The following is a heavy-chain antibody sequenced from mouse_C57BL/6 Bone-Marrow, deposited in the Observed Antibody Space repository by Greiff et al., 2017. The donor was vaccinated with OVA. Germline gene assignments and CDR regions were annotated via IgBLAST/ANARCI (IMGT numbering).Heavy chain of an antibody. D-gene: IGHD2-10*01. J-gene: IGHJ2*01. Sequence: QVQLKQSGAELVMPGASVKLSCKASGYTFPSYWMHWVKQRPGQGLELIGEIDPSDSYTNYNQKFKGKSTLTVDKSSSTAYMQLSSLTSEDSAVYYCALLGRSYYFDYWGQGTTLTVSS. CDR2: IDPSDSYT. CDR3: ALLGRSYYFDY. V-gene: IGHV1-69*01. CDR1: GYTFPSYW.